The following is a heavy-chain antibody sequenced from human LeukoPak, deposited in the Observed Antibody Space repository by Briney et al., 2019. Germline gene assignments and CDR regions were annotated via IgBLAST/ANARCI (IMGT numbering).Heavy chain of an antibody. Sequence: PGGSLRLSCTASGFTFSSYSMNWVRQAPGKGLEWVSSISSSSSYIYYVDSVKGRFTISRDNAKNSLYLQMNSLRAEDTAVYYCASPGTTGTAFDYWGQGTLVTVSS. J-gene: IGHJ4*02. V-gene: IGHV3-21*01. CDR2: ISSSSSYI. D-gene: IGHD1-1*01. CDR1: GFTFSSYS. CDR3: ASPGTTGTAFDY.